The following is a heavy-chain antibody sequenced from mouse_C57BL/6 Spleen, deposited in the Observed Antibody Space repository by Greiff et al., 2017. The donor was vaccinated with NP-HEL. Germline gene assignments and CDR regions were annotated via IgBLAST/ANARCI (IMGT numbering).Heavy chain of an antibody. D-gene: IGHD2-4*01. CDR1: GFNIKDYY. Sequence: VQLQQSGAELVKPGASVKLSCTASGFNIKDYYMHWVKQRTEQGLEWIGRIDPEDGETKYVPKFQGKATITADTSSNPAYLQLSSLTSEDTAVYYCAGYDYDGGAWFAYWGQGTLVTVSA. CDR2: IDPEDGET. CDR3: AGYDYDGGAWFAY. V-gene: IGHV14-2*01. J-gene: IGHJ3*01.